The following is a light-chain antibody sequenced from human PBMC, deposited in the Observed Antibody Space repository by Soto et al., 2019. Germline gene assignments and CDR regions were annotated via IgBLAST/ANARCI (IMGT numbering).Light chain of an antibody. CDR3: QKYNSAPWT. J-gene: IGKJ1*01. CDR1: QGISSY. V-gene: IGKV1-27*01. CDR2: GAS. Sequence: DIQMTQSPSSLSASVGDRVTITCRASQGISSYLAWYQQKPGKVPKLLIYGASTLQSGVPSRFSGSGSGTYFTLTISSLQPEDVATYYCQKYNSAPWTFGQGTKVEIK.